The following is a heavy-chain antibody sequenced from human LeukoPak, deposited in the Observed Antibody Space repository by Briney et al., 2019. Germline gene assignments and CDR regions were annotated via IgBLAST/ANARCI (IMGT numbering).Heavy chain of an antibody. J-gene: IGHJ2*01. V-gene: IGHV4-30-2*01. D-gene: IGHD3-16*02. CDR1: GGSTSSGGYS. Sequence: SETLSLTCAVSGGSTSSGGYSWSWIRQPPGKGLEWIGYIYHSGSTYYNPSLKSRVTISVVRSKNQFSLKLSSVTAADTAVYYCARGSYRQYRSYWYFDLWGRGTLVTVSS. CDR2: IYHSGST. CDR3: ARGSYRQYRSYWYFDL.